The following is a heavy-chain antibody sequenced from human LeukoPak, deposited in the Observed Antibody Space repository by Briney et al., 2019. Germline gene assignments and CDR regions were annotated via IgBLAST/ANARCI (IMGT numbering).Heavy chain of an antibody. Sequence: SETLSLTCTVSGGSISSYYWSWIRQPPGKGLEWIGYIYYSGSTNYNPSLKSRVTISVDTSKNQFSLKLSSVTAADTAVYYCAREAAAGRLKRYYYMDVWGKGTTVTVSS. D-gene: IGHD6-13*01. CDR2: IYYSGST. J-gene: IGHJ6*03. CDR3: AREAAAGRLKRYYYMDV. V-gene: IGHV4-59*01. CDR1: GGSISSYY.